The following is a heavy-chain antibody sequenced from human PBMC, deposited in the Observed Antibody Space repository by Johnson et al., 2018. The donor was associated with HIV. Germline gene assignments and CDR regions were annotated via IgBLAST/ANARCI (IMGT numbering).Heavy chain of an antibody. CDR1: GFTVSSNY. CDR3: ANSIVAAGGVDI. D-gene: IGHD6-13*01. CDR2: ISWDGGST. Sequence: VQLVESGGGLIQPGGSLRLSCAASGFTVSSNYMSWVRQAPGKGLEWVSLISWDGGSTYYADSVKGRFTISRDNSKNTLYLQMNSLRAEDTAVYYCANSIVAAGGVDIWGQGTMVTVSS. J-gene: IGHJ3*02. V-gene: IGHV3-66*03.